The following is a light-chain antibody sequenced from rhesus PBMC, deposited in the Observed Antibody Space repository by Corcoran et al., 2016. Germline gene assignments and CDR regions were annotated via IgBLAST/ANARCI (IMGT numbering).Light chain of an antibody. CDR2: QAN. CDR3: QQYTSLPLT. J-gene: IGKJ4*01. Sequence: DIQMTQSPSSLSASEGDRVTITCRASEGIRSYLNWYQQKPGKDPKHLNYQANRLESGVPSRFRGSGSGTEFTLTINSLQPGDFATYYCQQYTSLPLTFGGGTKVEIK. V-gene: IGKV1-32*01. CDR1: EGIRSY.